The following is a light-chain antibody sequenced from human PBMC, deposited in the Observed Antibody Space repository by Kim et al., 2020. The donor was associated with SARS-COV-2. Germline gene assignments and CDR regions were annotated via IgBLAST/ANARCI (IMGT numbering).Light chain of an antibody. Sequence: GQSITISCTGTSSDVGGYNYVSWYQQHPGKAPKLMIYDVSKRPSGVSNRFSCSKSGNTASLTISWLQADDEADYYCSSYTSSSTWVFGGGTQLTVL. CDR1: SSDVGGYNY. J-gene: IGLJ3*02. CDR2: DVS. CDR3: SSYTSSSTWV. V-gene: IGLV2-14*04.